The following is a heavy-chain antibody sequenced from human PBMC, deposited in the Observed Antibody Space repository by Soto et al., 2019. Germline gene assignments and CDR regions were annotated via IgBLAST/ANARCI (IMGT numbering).Heavy chain of an antibody. J-gene: IGHJ4*02. CDR3: ACLYNWNGWSDY. Sequence: QVQLQESGPGLVKPSETLSLTCTVSGVSITSYYWSWIRQPAGKGLEWIGRIYSSGSTNYNPSLKSRVTMSIDTSKNQFSPKLSSVTAADTAVYYCACLYNWNGWSDYWGQGTLVTVSS. CDR1: GVSITSYY. V-gene: IGHV4-4*07. D-gene: IGHD1-20*01. CDR2: IYSSGST.